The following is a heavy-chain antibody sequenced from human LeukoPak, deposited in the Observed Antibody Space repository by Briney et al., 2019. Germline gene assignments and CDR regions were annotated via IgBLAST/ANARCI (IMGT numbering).Heavy chain of an antibody. CDR1: GFTFSSHA. Sequence: PGGSPRLSCAASGFTFSSHAMSWVRQAPGKGLEWVSAISGSGGSTYYADSVKGRFTISRDNSKNTLYLQMNSLRAEDTAVYYCADGGELSSFDYWGQGTLVTVSS. CDR3: ADGGELSSFDY. CDR2: ISGSGGST. V-gene: IGHV3-23*01. J-gene: IGHJ4*02. D-gene: IGHD3-16*02.